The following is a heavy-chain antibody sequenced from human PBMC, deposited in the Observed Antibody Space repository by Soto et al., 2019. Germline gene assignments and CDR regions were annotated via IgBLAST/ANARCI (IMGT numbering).Heavy chain of an antibody. Sequence: GGSLRLSCAASGFTFSNAWMNWVRQAPGKGLEWVGRIKSKTDGGTTDYAAPVKGRFTISRDDSKNTLYLQMNSLKTEDTAVYYCTTTTSCTECPYYYYGMDVWGQGTTVTVSS. V-gene: IGHV3-15*07. D-gene: IGHD2-2*01. CDR2: IKSKTDGGTT. J-gene: IGHJ6*02. CDR1: GFTFSNAW. CDR3: TTTTSCTECPYYYYGMDV.